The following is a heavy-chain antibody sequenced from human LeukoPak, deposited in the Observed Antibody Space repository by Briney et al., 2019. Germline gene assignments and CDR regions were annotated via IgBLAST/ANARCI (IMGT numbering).Heavy chain of an antibody. J-gene: IGHJ4*02. V-gene: IGHV1-69*13. D-gene: IGHD3-22*01. Sequence: ASVKVSCKASGGTFSSYAISWVRQAPGQGLEWMGGIIPIFGTANYAQKFQGRVTITADESTSTAYMELSSLRFEDTAVYYCARTRAKYYYDSSGYLSYFDYWGQGTLVTVSS. CDR2: IIPIFGTA. CDR1: GGTFSSYA. CDR3: ARTRAKYYYDSSGYLSYFDY.